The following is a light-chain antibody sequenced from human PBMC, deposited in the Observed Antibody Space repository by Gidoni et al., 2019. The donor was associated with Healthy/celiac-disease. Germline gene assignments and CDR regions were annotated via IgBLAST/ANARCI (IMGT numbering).Light chain of an antibody. CDR3: QQYGSSPYT. V-gene: IGKV3-20*01. CDR2: GAS. CDR1: QSVSSSY. J-gene: IGKJ2*01. Sequence: EIVLTQSPGTLSLSPGERDTLSCRASQSVSSSYLAWYQQTPGQAPRLLIDGASSRATGIPDRFSGSGSGTDFTLNISRLEPEDFAVYYCQQYGSSPYTFGQGTKLEIK.